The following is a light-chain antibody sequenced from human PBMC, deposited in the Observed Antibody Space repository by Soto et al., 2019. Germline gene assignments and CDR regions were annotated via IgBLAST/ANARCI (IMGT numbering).Light chain of an antibody. CDR2: EVI. V-gene: IGLV2-23*02. Sequence: ALTQPASVSGSPGQSITISCTGSSSDVGTYNLVSWYQHHPGKAPKLMISEVIKRPSGVSNRFSGSKSGNTASLTISGLQDEDEADYYCCSYAGSSIFVFGGGTKLTVL. CDR1: SSDVGTYNL. CDR3: CSYAGSSIFV. J-gene: IGLJ2*01.